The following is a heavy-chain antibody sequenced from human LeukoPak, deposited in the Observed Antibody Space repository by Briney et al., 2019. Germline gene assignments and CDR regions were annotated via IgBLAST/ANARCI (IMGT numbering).Heavy chain of an antibody. CDR2: ISGSGGST. D-gene: IGHD6-19*01. CDR3: AKAGALAVAGNFDY. Sequence: PGGALRLTCAASGCTFSSYAMSWVRQAPGKGLEGVSAISGSGGSTYYAGSVKGRFTISRDNSKNTLYLQMNSLRAEDTAVYYCAKAGALAVAGNFDYWGQGTLVTVSS. CDR1: GCTFSSYA. V-gene: IGHV3-23*01. J-gene: IGHJ4*02.